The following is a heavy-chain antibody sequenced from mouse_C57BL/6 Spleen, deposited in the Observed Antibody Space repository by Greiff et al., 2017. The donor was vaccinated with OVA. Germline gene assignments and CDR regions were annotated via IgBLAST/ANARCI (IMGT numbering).Heavy chain of an antibody. CDR1: GYTFTDHI. J-gene: IGHJ4*01. Sequence: LMESGAELASPGASVTLSCKASGYTFTDHIMNWVKKRPGQGLEWIGRIYPVSGETNYNQKFMGKATFSVDRSSSTVYMVLNSLTSEDPAVYYCGRRAYYYGSSYGAMDYWGQGTSVTVSS. V-gene: IGHV1-11*01. D-gene: IGHD1-1*01. CDR3: GRRAYYYGSSYGAMDY. CDR2: IYPVSGET.